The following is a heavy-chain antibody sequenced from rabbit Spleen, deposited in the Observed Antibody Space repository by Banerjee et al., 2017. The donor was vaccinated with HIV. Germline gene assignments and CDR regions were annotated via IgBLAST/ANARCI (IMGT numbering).Heavy chain of an antibody. J-gene: IGHJ4*01. CDR3: AKDGLSYGGGGYSQ. Sequence: QSLEESGGGLVQPEGSLALTCAASGIDFSSYYYMCWVRQAPGKGLEWIACIYTGDGNTYYASWAKGRFTISKTSSTTVTLQMTSLTAADTATYFCAKDGLSYGGGGYSQWGQGTLVTVS. CDR1: GIDFSSYYY. D-gene: IGHD8-1*01. V-gene: IGHV1S40*01. CDR2: IYTGDGNT.